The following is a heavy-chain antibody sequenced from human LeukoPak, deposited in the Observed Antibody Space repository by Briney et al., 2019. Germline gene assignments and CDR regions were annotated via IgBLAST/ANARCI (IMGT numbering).Heavy chain of an antibody. V-gene: IGHV4-61*02. CDR3: AREGAAAGGGFDY. CDR2: IYTSGST. CDR1: GGSISSGSYY. Sequence: PSQTLSLTCTVSGGSISSGSYYWSWIRQPAGKGLEWIGRIYTSGSTNYNPSLKSRVTISVDTSKNQFSLKLSSVTSADTAVYYCAREGAAAGGGFDYWGQGTLVTVSS. J-gene: IGHJ4*02. D-gene: IGHD6-13*01.